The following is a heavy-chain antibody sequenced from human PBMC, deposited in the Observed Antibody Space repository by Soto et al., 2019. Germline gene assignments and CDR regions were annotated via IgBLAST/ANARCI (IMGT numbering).Heavy chain of an antibody. Sequence: ASVKVSCKASGYPFTGPYIYWVRQAPGQGLEWMGWINPSSGGTEFAEKFQGRVTVTRDTSIRTVFLELNSLTSDDTGVYFCARDFRTYSHGVDVWGRGTGVTVSS. V-gene: IGHV1-2*02. CDR2: INPSSGGT. CDR1: GYPFTGPY. D-gene: IGHD4-4*01. J-gene: IGHJ6*02. CDR3: ARDFRTYSHGVDV.